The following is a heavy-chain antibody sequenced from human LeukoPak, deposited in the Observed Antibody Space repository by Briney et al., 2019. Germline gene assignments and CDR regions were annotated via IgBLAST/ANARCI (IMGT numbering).Heavy chain of an antibody. D-gene: IGHD3-3*01. V-gene: IGHV4-38-2*02. J-gene: IGHJ4*02. Sequence: NPSETLSLTCTVSGYSISSGYYWGWIRQPPGKGLEWIGSIYHSGSTYYNPSLKSRVTISVDTSKNQFSLKLSSVTAADTAVYYCARDRFDRAFRTFDYWGQGTLVTVSS. CDR1: GYSISSGYY. CDR3: ARDRFDRAFRTFDY. CDR2: IYHSGST.